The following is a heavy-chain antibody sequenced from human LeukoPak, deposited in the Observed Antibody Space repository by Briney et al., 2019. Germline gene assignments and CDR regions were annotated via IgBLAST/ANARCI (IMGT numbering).Heavy chain of an antibody. CDR3: ARGYCSGGSCYSAGYYYYGMDV. Sequence: GGSLRLSCAASGFTFSSYDMHWVRQATGKGLEWVSAIGTAGDTYYPGSVKGRFTISRENAKNSLYLQMNSLRAGDTAVYYCARGYCSGGSCYSAGYYYYGMDVWGQGTTVTVSS. CDR2: IGTAGDT. J-gene: IGHJ6*02. D-gene: IGHD2-15*01. CDR1: GFTFSSYD. V-gene: IGHV3-13*01.